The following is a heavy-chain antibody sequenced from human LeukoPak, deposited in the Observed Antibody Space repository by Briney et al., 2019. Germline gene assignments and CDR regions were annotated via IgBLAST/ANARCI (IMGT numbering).Heavy chain of an antibody. Sequence: ASVKVSCKVSGYTLTELSMHWVRQAPGEGLEWMGGFDPEDGETIYAQKFQGRVTITEDTSTDTAYMELSSLRSEDTAVYYCATVPMDSSGYYYYFDYWGQGTLVTVSS. CDR2: FDPEDGET. CDR1: GYTLTELS. V-gene: IGHV1-24*01. CDR3: ATVPMDSSGYYYYFDY. D-gene: IGHD3-22*01. J-gene: IGHJ4*02.